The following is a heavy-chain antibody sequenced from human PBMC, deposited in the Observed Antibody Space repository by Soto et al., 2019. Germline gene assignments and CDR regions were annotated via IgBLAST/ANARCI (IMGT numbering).Heavy chain of an antibody. V-gene: IGHV3-23*01. J-gene: IGHJ6*02. CDR1: GITFGSRA. Sequence: PGGSLRLSCVASGITFGSRAMSWVRQAPGEGLEWVSTITDTGGDAKYADSVRGRFTISRDNSKKTLYLQMSSLRAEDTAAYYCARATRITGTTYYYYYGMDVWGQGTTVTVSS. CDR2: ITDTGGDA. CDR3: ARATRITGTTYYYYYGMDV. D-gene: IGHD1-20*01.